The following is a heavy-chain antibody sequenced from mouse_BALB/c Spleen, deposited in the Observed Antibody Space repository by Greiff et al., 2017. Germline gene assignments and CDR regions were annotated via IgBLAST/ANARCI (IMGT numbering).Heavy chain of an antibody. CDR3: AVRRYYYGSSYDYFEY. V-gene: IGHV7-1*02. CDR1: GFTFSDFY. Sequence: EVKVVESGGGLVQPGGSLRLSCATSGFTFSDFYMEWVRQPPGKRLEWIAASRNKANDYTTEYSASVKGRFIVSRDTSQSILYLQMNALRAEDTALYYCAVRRYYYGSSYDYFEYRGQGTTLTDSS. D-gene: IGHD1-1*01. CDR2: SRNKANDYTT. J-gene: IGHJ2*01.